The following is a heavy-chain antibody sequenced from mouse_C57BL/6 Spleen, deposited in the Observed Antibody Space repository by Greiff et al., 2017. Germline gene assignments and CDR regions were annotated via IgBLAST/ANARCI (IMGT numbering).Heavy chain of an antibody. CDR3: AREGDGYSPMDY. CDR2: IYPSDSET. J-gene: IGHJ4*01. D-gene: IGHD2-3*01. CDR1: GYTFTSYW. Sequence: QVQLQQPGAELVRPGSSVKLSCKASGYTFTSYWMDWVKQRPGQGLEWIGNIYPSDSETHYNQNFKDKATLTVDKSSSTAYMQRSSLTSEDSAVYYCAREGDGYSPMDYWGQGTSVTVSS. V-gene: IGHV1-61*01.